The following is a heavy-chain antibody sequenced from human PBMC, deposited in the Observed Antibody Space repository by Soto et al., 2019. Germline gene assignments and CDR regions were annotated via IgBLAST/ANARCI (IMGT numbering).Heavy chain of an antibody. V-gene: IGHV1-18*01. Sequence: GASVKVSCKASGYTFTSYVISWVRQAPGQGLEWMGWISAYNGNTNYAQKLQGRVTMTTDTSTSTAYMELRSLRSDDTAVYYCLSDTAMDTRDYYYGMDVWGQGTTVTVSS. D-gene: IGHD5-18*01. CDR3: LSDTAMDTRDYYYGMDV. CDR2: ISAYNGNT. J-gene: IGHJ6*02. CDR1: GYTFTSYV.